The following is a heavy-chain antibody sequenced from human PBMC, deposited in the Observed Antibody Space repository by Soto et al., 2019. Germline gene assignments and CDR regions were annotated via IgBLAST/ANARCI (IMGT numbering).Heavy chain of an antibody. CDR1: GYSFTSHG. CDR2: ISAYNGHT. V-gene: IGHV1-18*01. D-gene: IGHD3-10*01. Sequence: QVQLVQSGAEVKKPGASVKVSCKSSGYSFTSHGITWVRQAPGQGLEWMGWISAYNGHTNYAQKLQGRVTMTTDTSTSTAYIELRSLRSYDTAVYYCARDNGFGESDVWGQGTTVTVSS. J-gene: IGHJ6*02. CDR3: ARDNGFGESDV.